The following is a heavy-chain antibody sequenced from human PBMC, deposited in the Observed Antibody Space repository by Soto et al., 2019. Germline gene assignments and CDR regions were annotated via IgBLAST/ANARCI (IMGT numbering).Heavy chain of an antibody. CDR3: VRLGSSGWYQGSYFDY. Sequence: PSETLSLTCTVSGGSITRNNHFWGWIRQSPGKGLEWIGSIQYGGTTNYNPSLKSRVIMSAETSKNQFSLMMNSVTAADTAVYYCVRLGSSGWYQGSYFDYWGQGTLVTVSS. D-gene: IGHD6-19*01. J-gene: IGHJ4*02. V-gene: IGHV4-39*01. CDR2: IQYGGTT. CDR1: GGSITRNNHF.